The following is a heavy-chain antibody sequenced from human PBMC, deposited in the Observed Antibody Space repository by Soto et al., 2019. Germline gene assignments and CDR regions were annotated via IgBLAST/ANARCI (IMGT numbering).Heavy chain of an antibody. Sequence: SETLSLTCTVSGGSISSGGYYWSWIRQHPGKGLEWIGYIYYSGSTYYNPSLKSRVTISVDTSKNQFSLKLSSVTAADTAVYYCARLRITYYYGPGLFDYWGQGTLVTVSS. CDR3: ARLRITYYYGPGLFDY. CDR2: IYYSGST. V-gene: IGHV4-31*03. J-gene: IGHJ4*02. CDR1: GGSISSGGYY. D-gene: IGHD3-10*01.